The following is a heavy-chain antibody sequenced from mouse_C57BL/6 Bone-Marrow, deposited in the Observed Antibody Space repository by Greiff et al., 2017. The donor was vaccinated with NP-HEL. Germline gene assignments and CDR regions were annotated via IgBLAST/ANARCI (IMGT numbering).Heavy chain of an antibody. Sequence: EVKLQESGGGLVKPGGSLKLSCADSGFTFSDYGMHWVRQAPEKGLEWVAYISSGSSTIYYADTVKGRITIYRDNDKNTLFLQMTSLRSEDTAMYYCAREYYGSSYAWFAYWGQGTLVTVSA. CDR1: GFTFSDYG. CDR3: AREYYGSSYAWFAY. D-gene: IGHD1-1*01. J-gene: IGHJ3*01. V-gene: IGHV5-17*01. CDR2: ISSGSSTI.